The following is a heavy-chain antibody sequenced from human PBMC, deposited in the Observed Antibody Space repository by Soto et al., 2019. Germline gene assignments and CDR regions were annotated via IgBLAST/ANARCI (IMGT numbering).Heavy chain of an antibody. CDR2: INPNSGGT. CDR3: ARNDFWSGYYDQPYYGMDV. V-gene: IGHV1-2*04. J-gene: IGHJ6*02. Sequence: QLQLVQSGAEVKKPGASVKVSCKASGYTVTGYYMHWVRQAPGQGLEWMGWINPNSGGTNYAQKFQCWVTMTRHTSTSTACRELSRLRSDDTAVYYCARNDFWSGYYDQPYYGMDVWGQGTTVTVYS. CDR1: GYTVTGYY. D-gene: IGHD3-3*01.